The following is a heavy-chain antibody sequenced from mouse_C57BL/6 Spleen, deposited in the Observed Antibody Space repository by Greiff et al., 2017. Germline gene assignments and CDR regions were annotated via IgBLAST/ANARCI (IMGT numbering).Heavy chain of an antibody. CDR3: ARSDYGGWYFDV. Sequence: QVQLQQSGAELVKPGASVKISCKASGYAFSSYWMNWVKQRPGKGLEWIGQIYPGDGDTNYNGKFKGKATLTADKSSSTSYMQLSSLTSEDSAVYFCARSDYGGWYFDVWGTGTTVTVSS. J-gene: IGHJ1*03. V-gene: IGHV1-80*01. CDR2: IYPGDGDT. D-gene: IGHD1-1*02. CDR1: GYAFSSYW.